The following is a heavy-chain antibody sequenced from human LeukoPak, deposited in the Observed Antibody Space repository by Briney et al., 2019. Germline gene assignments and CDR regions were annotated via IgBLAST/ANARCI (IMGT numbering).Heavy chain of an antibody. CDR1: GGSISSYY. V-gene: IGHV4-59*01. D-gene: IGHD3-3*01. CDR2: IYYSGST. CDR3: ARVSGFWSGFGYFGY. J-gene: IGHJ4*03. Sequence: PSETLSLTCTVSGGSISSYYWSWIRQPPGKGLEWIGYIYYSGSTNYNPSLKSRVTISVDTSKNQSSLKPSSVTAADTAVYYCARVSGFWSGFGYFGYWGQGTLVTVSS.